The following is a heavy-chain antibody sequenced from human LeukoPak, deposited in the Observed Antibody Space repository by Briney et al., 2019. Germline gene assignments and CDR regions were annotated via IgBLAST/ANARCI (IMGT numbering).Heavy chain of an antibody. J-gene: IGHJ4*02. CDR1: GGSISSYY. D-gene: IGHD3-22*01. V-gene: IGHV4-4*07. CDR2: IYTSGST. Sequence: PSETLSLTCTVSGGSISSYYWSWIRQPAGKGLEWIGRIYTSGSTNYNPSLKSRVTMSVDTSKNQFSLKLSSVTAADTAVYYCASLDYYYDSSGYYGAPFDYWGQGTLVTVSS. CDR3: ASLDYYYDSSGYYGAPFDY.